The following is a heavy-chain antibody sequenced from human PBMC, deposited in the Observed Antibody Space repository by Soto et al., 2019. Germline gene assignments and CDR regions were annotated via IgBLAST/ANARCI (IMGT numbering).Heavy chain of an antibody. CDR1: GYIFTSYN. V-gene: IGHV1-8*02. Sequence: QVQLVQSGAEVKKPGASVKVSCKASGYIFTSYNINWVRQAAGHGLEWMGWVNPDSGHTVYAQKFQGRVTMTRDTSIGTAHMELRSLTPEDTAIHYYARSAPFSNAALESLYYMDVWGKRASVTVSS. CDR3: ARSAPFSNAALESLYYMDV. CDR2: VNPDSGHT. J-gene: IGHJ6*03. D-gene: IGHD4-4*01.